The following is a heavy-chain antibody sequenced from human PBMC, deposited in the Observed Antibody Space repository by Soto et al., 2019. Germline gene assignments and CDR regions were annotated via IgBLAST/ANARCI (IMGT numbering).Heavy chain of an antibody. V-gene: IGHV4-31*03. D-gene: IGHD3-16*02. CDR1: GGSISSGGYY. CDR2: IYCSGST. CDR3: AGFTFGGVIAMYYFDY. J-gene: IGHJ4*02. Sequence: PSETLSLTCTVSGGSISSGGYYWSWIRQHPGKGLEWIGYIYCSGSTYYNPSLKSRVTISVDTSKNQFSLKLSSVTAADTAVYYCAGFTFGGVIAMYYFDYWGQGTLVTVSS.